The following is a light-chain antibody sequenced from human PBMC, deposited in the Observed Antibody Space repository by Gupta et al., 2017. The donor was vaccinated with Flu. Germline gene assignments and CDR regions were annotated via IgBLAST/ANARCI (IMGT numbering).Light chain of an antibody. J-gene: IGLJ3*02. Sequence: QSVLTQPPSVSAAPGQKATISCSGSSSNIGNNYVSWYQQFPGTAPTLLSYDNHKRPSGIPDRFSGSKSGTSATLDIIGLQTVAEAVYYCGTWDTTLSVGVFGGGTKLTVL. CDR2: DNH. CDR3: GTWDTTLSVGV. V-gene: IGLV1-51*01. CDR1: SSNIGNNY.